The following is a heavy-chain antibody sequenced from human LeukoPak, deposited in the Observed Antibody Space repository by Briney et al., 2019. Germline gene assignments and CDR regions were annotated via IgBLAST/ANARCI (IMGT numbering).Heavy chain of an antibody. CDR2: IYYSGST. CDR3: ASSPYSSSWYYFDY. J-gene: IGHJ4*02. Sequence: NPSETLSLTCTVSGGSISSYYWSWIRQPPGKGLEWIGYIYYSGSTNYNPSLKSRVTTSVDTSKNQFSLKLSSVTAADTAVYYCASSPYSSSWYYFDYWGQGTLVTVSS. CDR1: GGSISSYY. D-gene: IGHD6-13*01. V-gene: IGHV4-59*08.